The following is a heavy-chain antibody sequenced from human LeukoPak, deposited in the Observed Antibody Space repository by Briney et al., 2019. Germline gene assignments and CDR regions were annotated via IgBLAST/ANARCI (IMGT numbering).Heavy chain of an antibody. Sequence: GESLKISCKGSGYSFSSHWIGWVRQMPGKGLEWMGIIYPGDSDTRYSPSFQGQVTISADKSLSTAYLQWSSLRASDTAMYYCARSPMTTVVHRYDYWGQGTLVTVSS. CDR3: ARSPMTTVVHRYDY. CDR1: GYSFSSHW. J-gene: IGHJ4*02. CDR2: IYPGDSDT. D-gene: IGHD4-23*01. V-gene: IGHV5-51*01.